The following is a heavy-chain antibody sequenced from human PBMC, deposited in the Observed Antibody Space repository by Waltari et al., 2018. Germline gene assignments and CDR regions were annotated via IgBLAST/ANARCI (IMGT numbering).Heavy chain of an antibody. CDR2: ISGSGGST. D-gene: IGHD6-13*01. CDR1: GFTFSSSA. CDR3: AKSLGVVAAAGHAFDI. V-gene: IGHV3-23*01. J-gene: IGHJ3*02. Sequence: EVQLLESGGGLVQPGGSLRLSCAASGFTFSSSAMSWVRQAPGKGLEWVSAISGSGGSTYYADSVKGQFTISRDNSKNTLYLQMNSLRAEDTAVYYCAKSLGVVAAAGHAFDIWGQGTMVTVSS.